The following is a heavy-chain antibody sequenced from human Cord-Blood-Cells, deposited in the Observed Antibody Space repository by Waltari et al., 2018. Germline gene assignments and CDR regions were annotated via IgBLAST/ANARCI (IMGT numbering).Heavy chain of an antibody. V-gene: IGHV3-74*01. CDR3: ARPRRYSGSYYFDY. CDR2: INSDGSRT. D-gene: IGHD1-26*01. J-gene: IGHJ4*02. CDR1: GFTFSSYW. Sequence: EVQLVESGGGLVQPGGSLRLSCAASGFTFSSYWMHWVRQAPGKGLVWVSSINSDGSRTSYADSVKGRFTISRDNAKNTLYLQMNSLRAEDTAVYYCARPRRYSGSYYFDYWGQGTLVTVSS.